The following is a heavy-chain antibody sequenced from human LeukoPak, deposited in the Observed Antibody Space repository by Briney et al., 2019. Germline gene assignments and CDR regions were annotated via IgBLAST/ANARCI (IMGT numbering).Heavy chain of an antibody. J-gene: IGHJ6*02. CDR3: ARVYGSYSSGWTEYYYGMDV. Sequence: SVKVSCKASGGTFSSYAISWVRQAPGQGLEWMGGIIPIFGTANYAQKFQGRVTIAADESTSTAYMELSSLRSEDTAVYYCARVYGSYSSGWTEYYYGMDVWGQGTTVTVSS. D-gene: IGHD6-19*01. CDR1: GGTFSSYA. V-gene: IGHV1-69*01. CDR2: IIPIFGTA.